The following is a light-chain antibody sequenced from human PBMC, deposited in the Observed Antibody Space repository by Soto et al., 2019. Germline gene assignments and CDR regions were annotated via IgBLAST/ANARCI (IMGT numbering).Light chain of an antibody. CDR2: LGS. J-gene: IGKJ2*01. CDR1: QSLLQSNGNNY. Sequence: DIVMTQSPLSLPVTPGEPASISCRSSQSLLQSNGNNYLDWYLQKPGQSPQLLIYLGSNRGSGVPDRFSGSGSGTDFTLKISRVEAEDVGVYYCMQALQTPPTFGQGTKLEIK. CDR3: MQALQTPPT. V-gene: IGKV2-28*01.